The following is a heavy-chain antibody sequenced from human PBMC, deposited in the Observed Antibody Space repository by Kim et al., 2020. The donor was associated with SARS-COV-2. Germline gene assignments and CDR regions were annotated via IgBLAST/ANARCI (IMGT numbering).Heavy chain of an antibody. Sequence: NYNPSLKSPVTISVDTSKNQFSLKLSSVTAADTAVYYCARDRYYYYMDVWGKGTTVTVSS. CDR3: ARDRYYYYMDV. J-gene: IGHJ6*03. V-gene: IGHV4-59*01.